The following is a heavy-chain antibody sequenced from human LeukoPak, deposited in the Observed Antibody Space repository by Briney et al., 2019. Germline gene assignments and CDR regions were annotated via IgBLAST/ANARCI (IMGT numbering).Heavy chain of an antibody. CDR2: INPNSGGA. CDR1: GYTFTGYY. Sequence: ASVKVSCKASGYTFTGYYMHWVRQAPGQGLEWMGWINPNSGGANFAQQFQGRVTMTRDTSIGTAYMELSSLRSDDAAVYYCARGGEIPATALTRSDHWGQGTLVTVSS. J-gene: IGHJ4*02. D-gene: IGHD2-2*01. CDR3: ARGGEIPATALTRSDH. V-gene: IGHV1-2*02.